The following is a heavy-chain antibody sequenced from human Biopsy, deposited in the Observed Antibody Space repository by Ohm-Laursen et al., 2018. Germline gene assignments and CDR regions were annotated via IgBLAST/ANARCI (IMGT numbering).Heavy chain of an antibody. CDR1: GYTLNELS. CDR2: FAPENGKT. V-gene: IGHV1-24*01. J-gene: IGHJ4*02. Sequence: GSSAKVSCKVSGYTLNELSMHWVRQVPRKGLEWMGGFAPENGKTVYAQNFQARVSLTEDTSTDTAYMELRSLRPEDTAVYYCAADINVWNVNYWGQGTQVTVSS. CDR3: AADINVWNVNY. D-gene: IGHD1-1*01.